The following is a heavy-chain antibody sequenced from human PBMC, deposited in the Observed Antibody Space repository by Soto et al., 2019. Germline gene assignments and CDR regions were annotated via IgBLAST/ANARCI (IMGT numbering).Heavy chain of an antibody. Sequence: QVQLQESGPGLVKPSQTLSLTCTVSGGSISSGDYYWSWIRQPPGKGLEWIGYIYYSGSTYYNPSLKSRVTISVGTPKNQFSLKLSSVTAADTAVYYCARDLPLYYGMDVWGQGTTVTVSS. CDR3: ARDLPLYYGMDV. CDR2: IYYSGST. CDR1: GGSISSGDYY. J-gene: IGHJ6*02. V-gene: IGHV4-30-4*01.